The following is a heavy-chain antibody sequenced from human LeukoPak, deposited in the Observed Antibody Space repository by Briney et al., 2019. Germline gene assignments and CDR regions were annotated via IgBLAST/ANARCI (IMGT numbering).Heavy chain of an antibody. D-gene: IGHD3-22*01. Sequence: GGSLRLSCAASGFTFSSYAMSWVRQAPGKGLEWVSAISGSGGSTYYADSVKGRFTISRDNSKNTLYLQMSSLRAEDTAVYYCAKDTQIVVATPGDYWGQGTLVTVS. CDR2: ISGSGGST. V-gene: IGHV3-23*01. J-gene: IGHJ4*02. CDR1: GFTFSSYA. CDR3: AKDTQIVVATPGDY.